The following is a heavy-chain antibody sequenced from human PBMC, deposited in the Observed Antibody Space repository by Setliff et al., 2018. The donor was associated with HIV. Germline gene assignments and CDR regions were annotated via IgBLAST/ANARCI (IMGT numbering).Heavy chain of an antibody. CDR1: GFAFDNYC. CDR3: AKPLTQWGVSPYHYAVDV. D-gene: IGHD1-26*01. J-gene: IGHJ6*02. CDR2: IGGSTGST. V-gene: IGHV3-23*01. Sequence: GGSLRLSCAASGFAFDNYCMTWVRQAPGKGLEWVSAIGGSTGSTYYADSVKGRFTISTDNSKDTLYLQMNSLRAEDTAVYYCAKPLTQWGVSPYHYAVDVWGQGTTDTVSS.